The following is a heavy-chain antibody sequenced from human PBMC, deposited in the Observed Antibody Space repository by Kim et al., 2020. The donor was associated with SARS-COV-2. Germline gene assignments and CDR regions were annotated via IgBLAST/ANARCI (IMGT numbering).Heavy chain of an antibody. J-gene: IGHJ4*02. V-gene: IGHV4-61*01. Sequence: SETLSLTCTVSGGSVSSGSYYWSWIRQPPGKGLEWIGYIYYSGSTNYNPSLKSRVTISVDTSKNQFSLKLSSVTAADTAVYYCAREDISSNYGFCFDYWRQGPLVTVSS. CDR2: IYYSGST. CDR1: GGSVSSGSYY. D-gene: IGHD4-4*01. CDR3: AREDISSNYGFCFDY.